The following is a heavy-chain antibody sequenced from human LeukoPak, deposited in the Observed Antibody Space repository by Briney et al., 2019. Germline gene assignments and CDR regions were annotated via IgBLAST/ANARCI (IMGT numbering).Heavy chain of an antibody. Sequence: GGSLRLSCAASGFSLSDSRMHWVRQAPGKGLEWVGHIRSRRDNYATAYGVSVQGRFTISRDDSNNMAYLQMNSLTADDTAVYYCSRQTVSCHDFWGQGTLVTVSS. D-gene: IGHD2-2*01. V-gene: IGHV3-73*01. CDR1: GFSLSDSR. CDR3: SRQTVSCHDF. CDR2: IRSRRDNYAT. J-gene: IGHJ4*02.